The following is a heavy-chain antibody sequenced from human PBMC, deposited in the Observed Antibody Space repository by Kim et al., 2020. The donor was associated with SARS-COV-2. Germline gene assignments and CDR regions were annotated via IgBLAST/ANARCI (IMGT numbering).Heavy chain of an antibody. CDR1: GFTFSDHY. Sequence: GGSLRLSCAASGFTFSDHYMTWIRQAPGKGLEWISYISSSGSTIYYADSVKGRFTISRDNAKNSLFLQMKSLRAEDTALYYCARIGDRATKDWGQGTLVTVSS. CDR2: ISSSGSTI. D-gene: IGHD3-16*01. J-gene: IGHJ4*02. CDR3: ARIGDRATKD. V-gene: IGHV3-11*04.